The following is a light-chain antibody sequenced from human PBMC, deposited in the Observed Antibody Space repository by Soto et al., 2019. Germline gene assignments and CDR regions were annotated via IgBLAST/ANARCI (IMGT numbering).Light chain of an antibody. CDR2: DNN. V-gene: IGLV1-51*01. Sequence: QSVLTQPPSVSAAPGQKVTISCSGSNSDIGSHHVSWYQQFPGRAPTLFIYDNNKRPSGISGRFSASKSGTSATLGITGLQTGDEADYYCGARNSRLNIWVFGGGTKLTVL. CDR3: GARNSRLNIWV. J-gene: IGLJ3*02. CDR1: NSDIGSHH.